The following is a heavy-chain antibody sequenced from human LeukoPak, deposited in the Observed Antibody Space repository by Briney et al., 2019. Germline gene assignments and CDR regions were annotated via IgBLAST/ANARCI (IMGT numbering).Heavy chain of an antibody. CDR2: IYYSGST. CDR3: ARHHRVGGTRGDFDY. J-gene: IGHJ4*02. Sequence: SETLSLTCTVSGGSISSSSYYWGWIRQPPGKGLEWIGSIYYSGSTYYNPSLKSRVTISVDTSKNQFSLKLSSMTATDTAVYYCARHHRVGGTRGDFDYWGQGTLVTVSS. D-gene: IGHD1-26*01. V-gene: IGHV4-39*01. CDR1: GGSISSSSYY.